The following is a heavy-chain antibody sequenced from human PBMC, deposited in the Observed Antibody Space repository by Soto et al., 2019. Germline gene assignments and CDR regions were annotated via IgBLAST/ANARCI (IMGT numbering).Heavy chain of an antibody. CDR3: AREILGRDGYNYAYYYYYGMDV. CDR1: GYTFTSYD. Sequence: GASVKVSCKASGYTFTSYDINWVRQATGQGLEWMGWMNPNSGMASYAQKFQGRVTMTTDTSISTAYMELSSLRSEDTAVYYCAREILGRDGYNYAYYYYYGMDVWGQGTTVTVSS. D-gene: IGHD5-12*01. V-gene: IGHV1-8*02. J-gene: IGHJ6*02. CDR2: MNPNSGMA.